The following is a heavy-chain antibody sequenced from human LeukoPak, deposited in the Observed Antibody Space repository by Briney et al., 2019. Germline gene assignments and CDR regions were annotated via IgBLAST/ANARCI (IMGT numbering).Heavy chain of an antibody. Sequence: SETLSLTCTVSGGSISSSSYYWGWIRQPPGKGLEWIGSIYYIGSTYYNPSLKSRVTISVDTSKNQFSLKLSSVTAADTAVYYCARAGSIVVVPAAISRLYWFDPWGQGTLVTVSS. V-gene: IGHV4-39*07. D-gene: IGHD2-2*01. CDR2: IYYIGST. CDR1: GGSISSSSYY. J-gene: IGHJ5*02. CDR3: ARAGSIVVVPAAISRLYWFDP.